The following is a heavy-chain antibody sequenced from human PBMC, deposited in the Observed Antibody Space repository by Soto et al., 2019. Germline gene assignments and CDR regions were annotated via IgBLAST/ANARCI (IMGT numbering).Heavy chain of an antibody. CDR2: IIPIFGTA. CDR3: ARDQNNGYNYSVVY. J-gene: IGHJ4*02. Sequence: GASVKVSCKASGGTFSSYAISWVRQAPGQGLEWMGGIIPIFGTANYAQKFQGRVTITADESTSTAYMELSSLRSEDTAVYYCARDQNNGYNYSVVYWGQGTLVTVSS. D-gene: IGHD5-12*01. V-gene: IGHV1-69*13. CDR1: GGTFSSYA.